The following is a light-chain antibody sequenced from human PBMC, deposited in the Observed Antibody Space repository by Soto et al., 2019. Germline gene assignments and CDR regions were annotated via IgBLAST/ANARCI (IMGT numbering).Light chain of an antibody. V-gene: IGKV3-20*01. J-gene: IGKJ2*01. Sequence: EIVLTQSPGTLSLSPGEGATLSCRASQSVSSNYLAWYQQKPGQAPRLLIYGASSRAAGIPGKFSGSGSGTDFTLTIRRLEPEDLSVYFCHQYDSSPTFGLGTKLEIK. CDR3: HQYDSSPT. CDR1: QSVSSNY. CDR2: GAS.